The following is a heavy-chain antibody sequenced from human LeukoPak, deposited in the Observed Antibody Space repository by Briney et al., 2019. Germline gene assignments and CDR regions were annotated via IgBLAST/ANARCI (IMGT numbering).Heavy chain of an antibody. J-gene: IGHJ4*02. CDR2: ISYDGSNK. V-gene: IGHV3-30*03. Sequence: PGGSLRLSCAASGFTFSSYGMHWVRQAPDKGLEWMAVISYDGSNKYYADSVKGRFTISRDNSKNTLYLQMNSLRAEDTAVYYCARGSSGWLSDYWGQGTLVTVSS. CDR1: GFTFSSYG. D-gene: IGHD6-19*01. CDR3: ARGSSGWLSDY.